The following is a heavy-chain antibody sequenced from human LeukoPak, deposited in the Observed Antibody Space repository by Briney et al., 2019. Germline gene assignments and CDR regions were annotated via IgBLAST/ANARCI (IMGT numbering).Heavy chain of an antibody. D-gene: IGHD7-27*01. V-gene: IGHV4-59*01. Sequence: SETLSLTCTVSGGSISSYYWSWIRQPPGKGLEWIGCIYYSGSANYNPSLKSRVTISVDTSKDQFSLKLISVTAADTAVYYCARVVNWGLRYFDLWGRGTLVTVSS. CDR3: ARVVNWGLRYFDL. J-gene: IGHJ2*01. CDR2: IYYSGSA. CDR1: GGSISSYY.